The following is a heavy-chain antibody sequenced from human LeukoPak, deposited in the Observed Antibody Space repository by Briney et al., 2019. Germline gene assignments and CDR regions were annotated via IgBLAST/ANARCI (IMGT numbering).Heavy chain of an antibody. Sequence: TGGSLRLPCAASGFTVSSKYMGWVRQAPGKGLEWVSVIHPGGTIYYADSVKGTFTISRDNSKNTLYLEMNTLRVEDTAVYYCAMYSSAWYAVYWGQGTLVTVSS. CDR2: IHPGGTI. V-gene: IGHV3-66*01. D-gene: IGHD6-19*01. J-gene: IGHJ4*02. CDR1: GFTVSSKY. CDR3: AMYSSAWYAVY.